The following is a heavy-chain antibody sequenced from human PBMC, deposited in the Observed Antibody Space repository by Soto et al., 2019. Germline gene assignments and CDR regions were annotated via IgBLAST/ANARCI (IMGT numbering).Heavy chain of an antibody. CDR1: GFTFSSYA. J-gene: IGHJ4*02. CDR2: ISYDGSNK. V-gene: IGHV3-30-3*01. D-gene: IGHD3-10*01. Sequence: QVQLVESGGGVVQPGRSLRLSCAASGFTFSSYAMHWVRQAPGKGLEWVAVISYDGSNKYYADSVKGRFTISRDNSKNTLYLQMNSRRAEDTAVYYWARGLGVRGANDYWGQGTLVTVSS. CDR3: ARGLGVRGANDY.